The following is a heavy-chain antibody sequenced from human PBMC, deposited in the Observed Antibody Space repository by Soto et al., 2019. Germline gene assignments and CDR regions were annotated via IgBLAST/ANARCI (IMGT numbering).Heavy chain of an antibody. J-gene: IGHJ6*02. CDR2: LVVGTGNT. D-gene: IGHD2-15*01. CDR1: GFTFRSSA. V-gene: IGHV1-58*01. Sequence: SVKVSCKTSGFTFRSSAVQWVRQARGQRLEWIGWLVVGTGNTNYAQKFQQRVTISSDRSTNTVSMELSSLTSEDTAIYYCATGAYCSGGSCSDYYYYYYGMDLWGQGTTVTVSS. CDR3: ATGAYCSGGSCSDYYYYYYGMDL.